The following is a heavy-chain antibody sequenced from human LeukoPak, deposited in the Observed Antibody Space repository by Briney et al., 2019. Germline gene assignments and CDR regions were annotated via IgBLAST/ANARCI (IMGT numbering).Heavy chain of an antibody. J-gene: IGHJ4*02. Sequence: SETLSLTCAVYGGSFNDYYWHWIRQPPGKGLEWIGEINHSGSTNYNPSLKSRVTISVDTSKNQFSLKLSSVTAADTAVYYCARGSHYYGSGSYLDYWGQGTLVTVSS. CDR1: GGSFNDYY. CDR3: ARGSHYYGSGSYLDY. V-gene: IGHV4-34*01. D-gene: IGHD3-10*01. CDR2: INHSGST.